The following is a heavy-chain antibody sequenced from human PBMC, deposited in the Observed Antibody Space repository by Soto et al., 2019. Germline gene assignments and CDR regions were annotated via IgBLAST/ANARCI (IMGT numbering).Heavy chain of an antibody. CDR1: GDSITTYKW. CDR3: ATCQLGEYYYAMDI. J-gene: IGHJ6*02. CDR2: IYDSGNT. Sequence: SETLSLTCGVSGDSITTYKWWTWVRQTPGKGLEWIGEIYDSGNTRYNPSLKSRVTISKDTSKNELSLKLNSVTVADTAVYYCATCQLGEYYYAMDIWGQGTTVTVSS. D-gene: IGHD7-27*01. V-gene: IGHV4-4*02.